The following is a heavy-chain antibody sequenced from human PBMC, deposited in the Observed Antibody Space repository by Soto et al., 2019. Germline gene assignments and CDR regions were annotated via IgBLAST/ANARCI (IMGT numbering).Heavy chain of an antibody. D-gene: IGHD4-17*01. V-gene: IGHV1-3*01. CDR1: GTFSRPG. J-gene: IGHJ5*02. CDR2: INAVNGNT. Sequence: ASVKASCKASGTFSRPGIQCVRQAPGQRPEWMGWINAVNGNTDSSQKFRDRVTITRETSATTGFMELSSLRSEDTAMYSCAFLLGYGGKSARLWFDPWRQGAQFTVSS. CDR3: AFLLGYGGKSARLWFDP.